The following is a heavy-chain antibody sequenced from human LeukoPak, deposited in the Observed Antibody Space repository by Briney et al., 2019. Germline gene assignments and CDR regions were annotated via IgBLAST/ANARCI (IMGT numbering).Heavy chain of an antibody. CDR3: TRTLGAVADSRYWFDP. CDR1: GYTFTSYD. CDR2: VNPSGGGT. D-gene: IGHD3-16*01. J-gene: IGHJ5*02. V-gene: IGHV1-46*01. Sequence: ASVKVSCKASGYTFTSYDINWVRQAPGQGLEWMGVVNPSGGGTSYSQMLQGRLTMTRDMSTSTVYMELSSLRSEDTAVYYCTRTLGAVADSRYWFDPWGQGTLVTVSS.